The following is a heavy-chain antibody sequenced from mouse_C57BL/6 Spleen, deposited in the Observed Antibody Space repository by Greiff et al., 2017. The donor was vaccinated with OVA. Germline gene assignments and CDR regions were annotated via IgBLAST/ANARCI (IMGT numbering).Heavy chain of an antibody. D-gene: IGHD1-1*01. Sequence: EVKLVESGGGLVKPGGSLKLSCAASGFTFSDYGMHWVRQAPETGLEWVAYISSGSSTIYYADTVKGRFTISRDNAQNTLFVQMTSLRSEDTAMYYCARDEDYGSSYRYYAMDYWGQGTSVTVSS. CDR1: GFTFSDYG. CDR2: ISSGSSTI. V-gene: IGHV5-17*01. CDR3: ARDEDYGSSYRYYAMDY. J-gene: IGHJ4*01.